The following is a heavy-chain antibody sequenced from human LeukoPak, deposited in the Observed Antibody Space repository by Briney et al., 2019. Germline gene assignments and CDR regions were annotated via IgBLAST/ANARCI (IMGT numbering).Heavy chain of an antibody. Sequence: SGPTLVNPTQTLTLTCTFLAFSLSTSGVGGSWIRHPPVKALEWLAFIYWTDDELYSPSLKSRLPITKDTYKHQVVLTMTNMDPVDTATYFCANRVVGRPFVQWGQGTLVAVSS. J-gene: IGHJ4*02. CDR3: ANRVVGRPFVQ. V-gene: IGHV2-5*01. CDR1: AFSLSTSGVG. D-gene: IGHD1-26*01. CDR2: IYWTDDE.